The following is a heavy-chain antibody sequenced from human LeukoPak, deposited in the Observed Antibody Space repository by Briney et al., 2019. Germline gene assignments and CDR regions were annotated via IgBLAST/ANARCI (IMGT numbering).Heavy chain of an antibody. V-gene: IGHV1-2*02. CDR1: GYTFTGYY. D-gene: IGHD5-18*01. CDR2: INPNTGDT. Sequence: ASVKVSCKASGYTFTGYYMHWVRQAPGQGLEWMGWINPNTGDTNYAQKFQGRVTMTRDTSISTAYMELSRLRSDDTAVYYRASDFTAMVTGFDYWGQGTLVTVSS. J-gene: IGHJ4*02. CDR3: ASDFTAMVTGFDY.